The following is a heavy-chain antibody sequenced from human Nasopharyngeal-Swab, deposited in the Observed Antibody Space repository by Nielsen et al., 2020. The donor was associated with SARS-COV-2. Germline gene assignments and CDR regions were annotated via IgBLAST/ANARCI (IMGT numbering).Heavy chain of an antibody. D-gene: IGHD6-19*01. CDR3: ARGYSSGWYFD. J-gene: IGHJ4*02. Sequence: GSLRLSCTVSGGSISSYYWSWIRQPPGKGLEWIGYIYYSGSTNYNPSLKSRVTISVDTSKNQFSLKLSSVTAADTAVYYCARGYSSGWYFDWSQGTLVTVSS. CDR2: IYYSGST. V-gene: IGHV4-59*08. CDR1: GGSISSYY.